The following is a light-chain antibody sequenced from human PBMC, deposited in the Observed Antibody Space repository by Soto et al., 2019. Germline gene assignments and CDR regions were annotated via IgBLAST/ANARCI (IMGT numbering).Light chain of an antibody. Sequence: DIRMTQSPSSMSASVGDRVTITCRASQGISNFLVWYQQKPGKVPKVLIYAASTLQSGVTPRFSGSGSGTDFTLTISSLQPADVATYYCQKYSSAPFTFGPGTKVDI. J-gene: IGKJ3*01. CDR3: QKYSSAPFT. CDR2: AAS. CDR1: QGISNF. V-gene: IGKV1-27*01.